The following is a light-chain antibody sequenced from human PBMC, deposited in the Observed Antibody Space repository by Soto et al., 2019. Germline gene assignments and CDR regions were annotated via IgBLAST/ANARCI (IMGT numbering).Light chain of an antibody. Sequence: QLVLTQPPSASGTPGQRVTISCSGSSSNIGSNTVNWYQQVPGTAPKLLIYSNTQRPSGVPDRFSGAKSGTSASLAISGLQSEDEADYYCAAWDGSLNGVVFGGGTKLTVL. CDR3: AAWDGSLNGVV. CDR1: SSNIGSNT. V-gene: IGLV1-44*01. J-gene: IGLJ3*02. CDR2: SNT.